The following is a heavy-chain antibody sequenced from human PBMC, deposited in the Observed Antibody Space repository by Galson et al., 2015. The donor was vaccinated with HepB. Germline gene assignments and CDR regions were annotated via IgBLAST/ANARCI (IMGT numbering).Heavy chain of an antibody. D-gene: IGHD6-19*01. V-gene: IGHV3-13*04. CDR1: GFTFSGYD. CDR2: IGTGGDT. J-gene: IGHJ2*01. CDR3: ARELLDSEYSSGWYFDL. Sequence: SLRLSCAASGFTFSGYDMHWVRQPTGKGLEWVSGIGTGGDTYYADSVEGRFTISRENAKNSLYLQMNSLRVGDTAVYYCARELLDSEYSSGWYFDLWGRGTLVTVSS.